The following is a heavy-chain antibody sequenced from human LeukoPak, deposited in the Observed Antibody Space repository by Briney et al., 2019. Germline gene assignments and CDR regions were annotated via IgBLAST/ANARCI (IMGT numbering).Heavy chain of an antibody. CDR3: ARWYSSGWNPDY. D-gene: IGHD6-19*01. CDR1: GFTFSSYS. J-gene: IGHJ4*02. CDR2: INWNGGST. Sequence: GGSLRLSCAASGFTFSSYSMNWVRQAPGKGLEWVSGINWNGGSTGYADSVKGRLTISRDNAKNSLYLQMNSLRAEDTALYYCARWYSSGWNPDYWGQGTLVTVSS. V-gene: IGHV3-20*04.